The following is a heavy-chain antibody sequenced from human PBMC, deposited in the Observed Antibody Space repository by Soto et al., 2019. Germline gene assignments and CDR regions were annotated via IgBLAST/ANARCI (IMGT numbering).Heavy chain of an antibody. Sequence: GGSLRLSCAASGFTFSSYAMSWVRQAPGKGLEWVSAISDSGGNTYYADSVKGRFTISRDNSKSTLHLQMNSLRAEDAAVYYCAKGIKWELPFDYWGQGTLVTVSS. CDR1: GFTFSSYA. CDR3: AKGIKWELPFDY. J-gene: IGHJ4*02. CDR2: ISDSGGNT. D-gene: IGHD1-26*01. V-gene: IGHV3-23*01.